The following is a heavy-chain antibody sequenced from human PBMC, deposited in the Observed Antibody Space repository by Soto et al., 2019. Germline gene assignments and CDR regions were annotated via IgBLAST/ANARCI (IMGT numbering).Heavy chain of an antibody. CDR1: GGTFSSYA. CDR2: IIPIFGTA. J-gene: IGHJ4*02. CDR3: AREGGIGYCSSTSCYREGYYFDY. Sequence: QVQLVQSGAEVKKPGSSVKVSCKASGGTFSSYAISWVRQAPGQGLEWMGGIIPIFGTANYAQKFQGRVTITADESTSTAYMELSSLRSEDTAVYYCAREGGIGYCSSTSCYREGYYFDYWGQGTLVTVPS. V-gene: IGHV1-69*01. D-gene: IGHD2-2*01.